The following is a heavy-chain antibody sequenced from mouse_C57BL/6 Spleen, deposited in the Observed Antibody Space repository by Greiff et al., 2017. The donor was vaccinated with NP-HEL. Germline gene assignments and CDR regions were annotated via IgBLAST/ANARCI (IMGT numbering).Heavy chain of an antibody. V-gene: IGHV1-76*01. CDR2: IYPGSGNT. CDR1: GYTFTDYY. CDR3: ARGSSGYSYAMDY. D-gene: IGHD3-2*02. Sequence: QVQLKQSGAELVRPGASVKLSCKASGYTFTDYYINWVKQRPGQGLEWIARIYPGSGNTYYNEKFKGKATLTAEKSSSTAYMQLSSLTSEDSAVYFCARGSSGYSYAMDYWGQGTSVTVSS. J-gene: IGHJ4*01.